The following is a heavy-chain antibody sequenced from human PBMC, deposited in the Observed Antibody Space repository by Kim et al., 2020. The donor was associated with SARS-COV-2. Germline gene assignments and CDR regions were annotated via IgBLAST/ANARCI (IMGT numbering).Heavy chain of an antibody. CDR1: GFTFGDYA. D-gene: IGHD6-19*01. Sequence: GGSLRLSCAASGFTFGDYAMHWVRQAPGKGLEWVSGISWNSGSIGYADSVKGRFTISRDNAKNSLYLQMNSLRAEDTALYYCAKEIRSRVSGWSNYYCYGMDVWGRTTTLTVS. V-gene: IGHV3-9*01. CDR2: ISWNSGSI. J-gene: IGHJ6*02. CDR3: AKEIRSRVSGWSNYYCYGMDV.